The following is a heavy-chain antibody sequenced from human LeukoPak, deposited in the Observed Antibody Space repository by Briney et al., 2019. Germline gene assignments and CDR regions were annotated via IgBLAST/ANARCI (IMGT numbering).Heavy chain of an antibody. V-gene: IGHV1-2*02. J-gene: IGHJ6*02. CDR1: GYTFIDYC. CDR2: INGNIGET. CDR3: ARSPYYYDSKGLALYAMDV. Sequence: ASVRVSCMASGYTFIDYCIHWVRRAPGQRLEWLGWINGNIGETSYAPKFQGRVTMSRDTSTSTADMEVPSLSSDDTAVYYCARSPYYYDSKGLALYAMDVWGQGTTVTVSS. D-gene: IGHD3-22*01.